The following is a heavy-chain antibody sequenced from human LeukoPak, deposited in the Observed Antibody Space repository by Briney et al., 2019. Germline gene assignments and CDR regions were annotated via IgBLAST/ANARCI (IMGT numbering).Heavy chain of an antibody. Sequence: SETLSLTCTVSGGSISSYYWSWIRQPPGKGLEWIGYIYYSGTTNYNPSLKSRVTISVDTSKNQFSLKLSSVTAADTAVYYCAGGSGYYYDSSGYYGYWGQGTLVTVSS. V-gene: IGHV4-59*08. D-gene: IGHD3-22*01. CDR3: AGGSGYYYDSSGYYGY. J-gene: IGHJ4*02. CDR2: IYYSGTT. CDR1: GGSISSYY.